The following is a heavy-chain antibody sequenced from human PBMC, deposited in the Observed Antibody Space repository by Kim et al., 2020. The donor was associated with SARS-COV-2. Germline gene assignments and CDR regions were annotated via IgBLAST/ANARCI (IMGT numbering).Heavy chain of an antibody. V-gene: IGHV1-46*01. CDR1: GYTFTSYY. D-gene: IGHD6-13*01. CDR2: INPSGGST. J-gene: IGHJ4*02. CDR3: AREVKIGRSIAAAGTLGY. Sequence: ASVKVSCKASGYTFTSYYMHWVRQAPGQGLEWMGIINPSGGSTSYAQKFQGRVTMTRDTSTSTVYMELSSLRSEDTAVYYCAREVKIGRSIAAAGTLGYWGQGTLVTVSS.